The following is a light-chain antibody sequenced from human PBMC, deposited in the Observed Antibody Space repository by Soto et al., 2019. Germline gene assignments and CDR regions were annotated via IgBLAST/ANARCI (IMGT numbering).Light chain of an antibody. Sequence: DIQMTQSPSSLSASVGDRVTITCQASQDISNYLNWYQQKPGKAPKLLIYDASNLETGVPSRFSGSGSEIYFNFVISNLQPEDIATYYCQKYDNVVLTFGGGTKVEIK. V-gene: IGKV1-33*01. J-gene: IGKJ4*01. CDR3: QKYDNVVLT. CDR2: DAS. CDR1: QDISNY.